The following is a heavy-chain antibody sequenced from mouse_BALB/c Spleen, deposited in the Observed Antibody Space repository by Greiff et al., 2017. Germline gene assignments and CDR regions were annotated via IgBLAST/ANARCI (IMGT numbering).Heavy chain of an antibody. J-gene: IGHJ2*01. D-gene: IGHD2-4*01. CDR1: GFTFSNYW. V-gene: IGHV6-6*02. CDR3: TRGFYDYDY. Sequence: EVKLEESGGGLVQPGGSMKLSCVASGFTFSNYWMNWVRQSPEKGLEWVAEIRLKSNNYATHYAESVKGRFTISRDDSKSSVYLQMNNLRAEDTGIYYCTRGFYDYDYWGQGTTLTVSS. CDR2: IRLKSNNYAT.